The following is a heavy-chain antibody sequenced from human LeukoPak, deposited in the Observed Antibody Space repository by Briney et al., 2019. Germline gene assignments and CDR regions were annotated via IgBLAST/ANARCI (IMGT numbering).Heavy chain of an antibody. J-gene: IGHJ6*02. D-gene: IGHD3-22*01. CDR3: ARDRVDSSGYYYYYGIDV. CDR2: INHSGST. Sequence: SETLSLTCAVYGGSFSGYYWSWIRQPPGKGLEWIGEINHSGSTNYNPSLKSRVTISVDTSKNQFSLKLSSVTAADTAIYYCARDRVDSSGYYYYYGIDVWGQGTAVTVSS. V-gene: IGHV4-34*01. CDR1: GGSFSGYY.